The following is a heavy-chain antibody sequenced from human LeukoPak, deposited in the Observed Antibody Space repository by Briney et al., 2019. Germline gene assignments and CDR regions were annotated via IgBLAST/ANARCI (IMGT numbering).Heavy chain of an antibody. D-gene: IGHD2-21*02. CDR1: GFTFSSYW. V-gene: IGHV3-43*01. CDR3: AKELNCPSDCLFFDY. J-gene: IGHJ4*02. CDR2: INRRGHT. Sequence: GGSLRLSCAASGFTFSSYWMSWVRQVPGKGLEWVSLINRRGHTYYADSVKGRFTISRDNSRNSVSLQMNSLRTEDTALYHCAKELNCPSDCLFFDYWGQGTLVTVSS.